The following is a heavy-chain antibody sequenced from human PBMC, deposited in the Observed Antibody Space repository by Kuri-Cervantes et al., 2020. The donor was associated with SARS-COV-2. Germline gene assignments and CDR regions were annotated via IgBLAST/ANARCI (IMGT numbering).Heavy chain of an antibody. CDR1: GGSISSSSYY. CDR3: ARVWTMVRGVSYYFDY. J-gene: IGHJ4*02. D-gene: IGHD3-10*01. CDR2: IYYSGGT. Sequence: GSLRLSCTVSGGSISSSSYYWGWIRQPPGKGLEWIGSIYYSGGTYYNPSLKSRVTISVDTSKNQFSLKLSSVTAADTAVYYCARVWTMVRGVSYYFDYWGQGTLVTVSS. V-gene: IGHV4-39*07.